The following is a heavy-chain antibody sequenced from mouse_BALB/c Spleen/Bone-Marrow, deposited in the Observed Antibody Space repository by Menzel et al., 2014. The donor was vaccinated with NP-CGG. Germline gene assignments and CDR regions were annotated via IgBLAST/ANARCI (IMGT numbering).Heavy chain of an antibody. J-gene: IGHJ2*01. Sequence: EVMLAESGGGLVQPGGSRKLSCAASGFTFSSFGMHWVRQAPEKGLEWVAYISSGSSTIYYGDTVMGRFTISRDNPKNTLFLQMTSLRSEDTATYYCVRSGSSSGYFDYWGQGTTLTVSS. D-gene: IGHD1-1*01. CDR3: VRSGSSSGYFDY. CDR2: ISSGSSTI. V-gene: IGHV5-17*02. CDR1: GFTFSSFG.